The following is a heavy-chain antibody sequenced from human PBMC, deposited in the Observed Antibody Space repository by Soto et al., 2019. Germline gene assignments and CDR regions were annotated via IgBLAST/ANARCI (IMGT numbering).Heavy chain of an antibody. J-gene: IGHJ4*02. D-gene: IGHD6-19*01. Sequence: EVQLVESGGGLVKHGGSLRLSCAASGFTFSSYSMNWVRRAPGKGLEWVSSISGSTTYTHYTDSVRSRFTISRDNAKNSLFLQMDSLTAEDTAVYYCARRPADYSSGWYYFDYWGQGTLVTVSS. CDR1: GFTFSSYS. CDR3: ARRPADYSSGWYYFDY. V-gene: IGHV3-21*01. CDR2: ISGSTTYT.